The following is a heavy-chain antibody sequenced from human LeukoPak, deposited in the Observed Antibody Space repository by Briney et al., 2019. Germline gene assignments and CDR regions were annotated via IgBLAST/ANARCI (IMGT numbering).Heavy chain of an antibody. CDR3: ARLGRYYYDSSGYSSHFDY. J-gene: IGHJ4*02. CDR1: GYTFTGYY. V-gene: IGHV1-2*02. CDR2: INPNSGGT. Sequence: GASVKVSCKASGYTFTGYYMHWVRQAPGQGLEWMGWINPNSGGTNYAQKFQGRVTMTRDTSISTAYMELSRLRSDDTALYYCARLGRYYYDSSGYSSHFDYWGQGTLVTVSS. D-gene: IGHD3-22*01.